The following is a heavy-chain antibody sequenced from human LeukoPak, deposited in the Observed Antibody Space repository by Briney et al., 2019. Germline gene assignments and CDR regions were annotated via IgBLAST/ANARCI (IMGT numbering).Heavy chain of an antibody. CDR2: IKQDGSTK. CDR3: ARDTDGSLDY. Sequence: PGGSLRLSCAASGFTFTNSWMAWVRQAPGKGLEWVANIKQDGSTKHNVDSLKGRFTISRDNCKNSLYLQMNSLRADDTAVPYCARDTDGSLDYGGQGILVTVAS. J-gene: IGHJ4*02. V-gene: IGHV3-7*01. CDR1: GFTFTNSW. D-gene: IGHD1-26*01.